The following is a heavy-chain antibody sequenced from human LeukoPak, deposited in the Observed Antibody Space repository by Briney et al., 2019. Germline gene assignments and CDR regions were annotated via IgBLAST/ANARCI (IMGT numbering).Heavy chain of an antibody. Sequence: SXXVSCKASGGTFSSYAISWVRQAPGQGLEWMGGIIPIFGTANYAQKFQGRVTITADESTSTAYMELSSLRSEDTAVYYCARGKGTHYYDSSGYYMYWGQGTLATVSS. CDR1: GGTFSSYA. V-gene: IGHV1-69*01. D-gene: IGHD3-22*01. J-gene: IGHJ4*02. CDR2: IIPIFGTA. CDR3: ARGKGTHYYDSSGYYMY.